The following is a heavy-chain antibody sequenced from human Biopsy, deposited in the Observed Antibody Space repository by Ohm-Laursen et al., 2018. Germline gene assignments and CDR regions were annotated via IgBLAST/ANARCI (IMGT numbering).Heavy chain of an antibody. V-gene: IGHV1-8*01. CDR2: MNPNSGNT. CDR3: ARDFNYDGGGSFNFDY. Sequence: ASVKVSCKVSGYTFTNYNVNWVRQATGRGLEWMGWMNPNSGNTGYAQKFQGRVTMTRNTSISTAYMELSSLTSVDTAVYYCARDFNYDGGGSFNFDYWGQGTLVTVSS. J-gene: IGHJ4*02. D-gene: IGHD3-22*01. CDR1: GYTFTNYN.